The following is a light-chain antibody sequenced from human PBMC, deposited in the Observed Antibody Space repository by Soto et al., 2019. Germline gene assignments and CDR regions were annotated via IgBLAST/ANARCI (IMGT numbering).Light chain of an antibody. J-gene: IGKJ1*01. CDR3: QQYGSSPT. V-gene: IGKV3-20*01. CDR1: QSVRSTY. CDR2: GAS. Sequence: ILLRPSPGTLPLSAGERATLSCGASQSVRSTYLAWYQQKPGRAPSLLIHGASSRATGIPDRLSGSGSGTDFTLTISRLEPEDFAVYYCQQYGSSPTFGQGTKVDIK.